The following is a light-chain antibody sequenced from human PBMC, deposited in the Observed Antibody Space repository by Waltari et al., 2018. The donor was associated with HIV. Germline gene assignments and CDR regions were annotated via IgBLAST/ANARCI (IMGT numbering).Light chain of an antibody. V-gene: IGLV6-57*03. CDR2: ENT. J-gene: IGLJ3*02. Sequence: NFMLTQPHSVSESPGRTVTISCTRSSGSIADSYVQWSQQRPGSAPTTVTYENTQTASGVPDRFSGSIDISSNSASLVISGLKTEDEADYYCQSSDTYTWVFGGGTKLTVL. CDR3: QSSDTYTWV. CDR1: SGSIADSY.